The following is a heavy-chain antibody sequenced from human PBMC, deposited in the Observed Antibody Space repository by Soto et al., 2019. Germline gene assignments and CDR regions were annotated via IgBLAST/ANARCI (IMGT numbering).Heavy chain of an antibody. CDR1: GYSFTSYW. Sequence: GESVKLSCKGSGYSFTSYWIGWVRQMPGKGLEWMGIIYPGDSDTRYSPSFQGQVTISADKSISTAYLQWSSLKASDTAMYYCARHGGNPKNYYYYYGMDVWGQGTTVTVSS. CDR2: IYPGDSDT. V-gene: IGHV5-51*01. J-gene: IGHJ6*02. D-gene: IGHD2-15*01. CDR3: ARHGGNPKNYYYYYGMDV.